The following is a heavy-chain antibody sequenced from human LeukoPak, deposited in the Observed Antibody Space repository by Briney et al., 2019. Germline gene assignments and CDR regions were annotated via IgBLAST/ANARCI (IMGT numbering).Heavy chain of an antibody. Sequence: SVKVSCKASGHTFTSYYMHWMRQAPGQGLEWMGGIIPIFGTANYAQKFQGRVTITADESTSTAYMELSSLRSEDTAVYYYARDAAPTIFGVVTLDYWGQGTLVTVSS. D-gene: IGHD3-3*01. CDR3: ARDAAPTIFGVVTLDY. CDR2: IIPIFGTA. V-gene: IGHV1-69*13. CDR1: GHTFTSYY. J-gene: IGHJ4*02.